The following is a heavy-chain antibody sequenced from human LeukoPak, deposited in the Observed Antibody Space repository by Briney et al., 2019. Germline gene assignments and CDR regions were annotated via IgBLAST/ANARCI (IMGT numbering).Heavy chain of an antibody. CDR3: ATHSSSWLLPDY. Sequence: FQGRVTITRDTSASTAYMELSSLRSEDTAVYYCATHSSSWLLPDYWGQGTLVTVSS. V-gene: IGHV1-3*01. J-gene: IGHJ4*02. D-gene: IGHD6-13*01.